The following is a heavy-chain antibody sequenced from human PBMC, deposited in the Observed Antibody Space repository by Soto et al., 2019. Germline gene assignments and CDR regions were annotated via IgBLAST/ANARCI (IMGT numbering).Heavy chain of an antibody. V-gene: IGHV3-11*06. CDR3: ARAAPYYDILTGRNWFDP. Sequence: GGSLRLSCAASGFIFSDYNMSWIRQAPGKGLEWVSSISSSSSYIYYADSVKGRFTISRDNAKNSLYLQMNSLRAEDTAVYYCARAAPYYDILTGRNWFDPWGQGTLVTV. D-gene: IGHD3-9*01. CDR1: GFIFSDYN. CDR2: ISSSSSYI. J-gene: IGHJ5*02.